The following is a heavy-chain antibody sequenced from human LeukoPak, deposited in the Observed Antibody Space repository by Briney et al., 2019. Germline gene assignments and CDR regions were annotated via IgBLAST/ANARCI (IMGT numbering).Heavy chain of an antibody. CDR1: GYSFTSYW. J-gene: IGHJ5*02. V-gene: IGHV5-51*01. CDR2: IYPGDSDT. D-gene: IGHD2-15*01. CDR3: ARGVGYCGGGTCYSYNWFDP. Sequence: GESLKISCKGSGYSFTSYWIGWVRQMPGKGLEWMGIIYPGDSDTRYSPSFQGQVTISADKSISTAYLQWSSLKASDTAMYYCARGVGYCGGGTCYSYNWFDPWGQGTLVTVSS.